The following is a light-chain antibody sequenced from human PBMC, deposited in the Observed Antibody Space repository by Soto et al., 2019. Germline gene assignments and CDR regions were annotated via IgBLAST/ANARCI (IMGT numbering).Light chain of an antibody. V-gene: IGKV1-5*03. CDR2: KAS. Sequence: DIQMTQSPSTLSASVGDRVTITCRASQNINNGLAWYQQKPGRDPNLLIYKASILESGVPSRFSGSGSGTEFTLTISGLQPDDFATYFCLSYDSYSYTFGQGTELEIK. J-gene: IGKJ2*01. CDR1: QNINNG. CDR3: LSYDSYSYT.